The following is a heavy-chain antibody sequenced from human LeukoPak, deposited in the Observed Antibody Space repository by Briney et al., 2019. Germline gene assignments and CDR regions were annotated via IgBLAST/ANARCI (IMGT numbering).Heavy chain of an antibody. CDR3: ARFPGIAVAGTGYYFDY. CDR1: GFTFSSYW. CDR2: IKQDGSEK. V-gene: IGHV3-7*01. Sequence: GGSLRLSCAASGFTFSSYWMSWVRQAPGKGLEWVANIKQDGSEKYYVDSVKGRFTISRDNAKNSLYLQMNSLRAEDTAVYYCARFPGIAVAGTGYYFDYWGQGTLVTVSS. D-gene: IGHD6-19*01. J-gene: IGHJ4*02.